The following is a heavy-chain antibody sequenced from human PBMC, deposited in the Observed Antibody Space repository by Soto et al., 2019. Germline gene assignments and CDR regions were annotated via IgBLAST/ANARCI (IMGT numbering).Heavy chain of an antibody. Sequence: GGSLRLSCVASGFSITNAWMNWVRQAPGKGLEWVGRIKRKIDGETTDYAAPVKGRFTISRDDSKNMLYLQMNSLKADDTALYYCTTGSVEGVWGQGTTVTVSS. CDR1: GFSITNAW. CDR3: TTGSVEGV. CDR2: IKRKIDGETT. J-gene: IGHJ6*02. V-gene: IGHV3-15*07. D-gene: IGHD2-15*01.